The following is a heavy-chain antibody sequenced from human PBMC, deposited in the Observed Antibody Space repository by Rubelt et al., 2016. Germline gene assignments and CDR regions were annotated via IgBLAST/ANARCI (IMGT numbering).Heavy chain of an antibody. Sequence: QLQLQESGPGLVKPSETLSLTCTVSGDSFSSGGYCWSWIRQHPGKGLEWIGYIYYSGSTYYNPSLKSRVTISVDTSKNQLSLKLGSVTAADTAVYYCAREGMVRGELNFDYWGQGTLVTVSS. CDR1: GDSFSSGGYC. V-gene: IGHV4-31*03. D-gene: IGHD3-10*01. J-gene: IGHJ4*02. CDR2: IYYSGST. CDR3: AREGMVRGELNFDY.